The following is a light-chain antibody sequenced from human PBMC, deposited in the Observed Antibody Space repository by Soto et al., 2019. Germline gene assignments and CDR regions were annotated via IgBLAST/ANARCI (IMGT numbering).Light chain of an antibody. CDR3: QQYNNWPPLT. CDR1: QSVSSN. Sequence: EIVMTQSPDTLSVSPGERVTLSCRASQSVSSNLAWYQKKPGQAPRLLIFAASARATGIPARFSGSGSGTEFTLTISSLQSEDFAVYYCQQYNNWPPLTFGGGTKV. V-gene: IGKV3-15*01. CDR2: AAS. J-gene: IGKJ4*01.